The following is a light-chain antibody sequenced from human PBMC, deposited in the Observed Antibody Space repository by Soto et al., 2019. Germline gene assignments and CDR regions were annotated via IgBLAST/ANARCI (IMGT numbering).Light chain of an antibody. CDR2: GAS. J-gene: IGKJ4*01. Sequence: EIVLTQSPGTLSLSPGERATLSCRASQNININYFAWYQQKPGQAPRLLIYGASIRATGIPDRFSVSGSATYFTLPIHRLEHEDFAVYYCQQYGSSPLTFGGGTKVEIK. CDR3: QQYGSSPLT. CDR1: QNININY. V-gene: IGKV3-20*01.